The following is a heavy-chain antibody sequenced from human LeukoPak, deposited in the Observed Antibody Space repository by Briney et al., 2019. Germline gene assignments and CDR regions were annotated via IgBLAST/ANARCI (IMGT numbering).Heavy chain of an antibody. CDR2: INTNTENP. J-gene: IGHJ4*02. Sequence: ASVKVSCKASGYTFTSYAMNWVRQAPGQGLEWMGWINTNTENPTYAQGFTGRFVFSLDTSVSTAYLQISSLKAEDTAVYYCARQGPGYCSSTKCYGVGHWGQGTLVTVSS. V-gene: IGHV7-4-1*02. CDR3: ARQGPGYCSSTKCYGVGH. CDR1: GYTFTSYA. D-gene: IGHD2-2*01.